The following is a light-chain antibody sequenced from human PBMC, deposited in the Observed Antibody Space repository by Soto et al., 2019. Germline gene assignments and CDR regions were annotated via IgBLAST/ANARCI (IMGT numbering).Light chain of an antibody. V-gene: IGKV3-20*01. CDR1: QSVSSGY. CDR2: GAS. Sequence: EIVLTQSPGTLSLSPGERATLSCRASQSVSSGYVAWYQVKPGQAPRLLIYGASSRATGSPDRFSGSGSGTDFTLTNSRLEPEDLAMYFCQQYGNPPQTFGQGTKVEF. CDR3: QQYGNPPQT. J-gene: IGKJ1*01.